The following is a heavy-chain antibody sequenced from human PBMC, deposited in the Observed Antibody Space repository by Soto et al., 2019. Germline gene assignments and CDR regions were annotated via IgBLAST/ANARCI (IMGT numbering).Heavy chain of an antibody. J-gene: IGHJ4*02. CDR3: AKDRKYCSSTSCYAPLDY. D-gene: IGHD2-2*01. CDR1: GFTFSSYG. Sequence: GGSLRLSCAASGFTFSSYGMHWVRQAPGKGLEWVAVISYDGSNKYYADSVKGRFTISRDNSKNTLYLQMNSLRAEDTAVYYCAKDRKYCSSTSCYAPLDYWGQGTLVTVSS. CDR2: ISYDGSNK. V-gene: IGHV3-30*18.